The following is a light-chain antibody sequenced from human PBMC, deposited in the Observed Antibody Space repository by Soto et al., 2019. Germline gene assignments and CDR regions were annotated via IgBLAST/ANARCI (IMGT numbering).Light chain of an antibody. CDR2: DAS. CDR3: QQYNTYST. Sequence: DIQMTQSPSSLSASVGDRVTITCRASQRISSWLAWYQQKPGKAPKVLIYDASSLESGVPSRFSGSGSGTEFTLTISSLQPDDFATYYCQQYNTYSTFGQGTKVDI. V-gene: IGKV1-5*01. CDR1: QRISSW. J-gene: IGKJ1*01.